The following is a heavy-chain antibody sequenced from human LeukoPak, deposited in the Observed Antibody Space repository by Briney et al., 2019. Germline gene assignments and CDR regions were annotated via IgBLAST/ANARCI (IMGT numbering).Heavy chain of an antibody. V-gene: IGHV4-59*08. Sequence: SETLSLTCSVSGDSISTYYWSWIRQPPGKGLEWIGYIYYSGSTYYNPSLKSRVTISVDTSKNQFSLKLSSVTAADTAVYYCARQYSPIDYWGQGTLVTVSS. CDR2: IYYSGST. J-gene: IGHJ4*02. D-gene: IGHD2-15*01. CDR1: GDSISTYY. CDR3: ARQYSPIDY.